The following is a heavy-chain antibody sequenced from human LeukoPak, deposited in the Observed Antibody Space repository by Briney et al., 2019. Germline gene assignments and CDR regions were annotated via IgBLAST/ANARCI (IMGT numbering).Heavy chain of an antibody. J-gene: IGHJ5*02. V-gene: IGHV3-21*01. CDR1: GFTFSSYS. CDR2: ISSSSSCI. Sequence: GGSLRLSCAASGFTFSSYSMNWVRQAPGKGLEWVSSISSSSSCIYYADSVKGRFTISRDNAKNSLYLQMNSLRAEDTAVYYCARDGVPIRYCSGGSCSGNWFDPWGQGTPVTVSS. CDR3: ARDGVPIRYCSGGSCSGNWFDP. D-gene: IGHD2-15*01.